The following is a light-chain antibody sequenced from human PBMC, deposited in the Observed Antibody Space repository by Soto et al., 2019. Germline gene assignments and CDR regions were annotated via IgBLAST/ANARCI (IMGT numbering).Light chain of an antibody. CDR2: GVS. CDR3: QQYGSSPLIT. CDR1: QSVSSN. Sequence: EIVITQSPATLSVSPGERATLSCRCSQSVSSNLAWYQQKPGQAPKFLIYGVSSRATGIPDRFSGSGSGTDFTLTISRLEPEDFAVYHCQQYGSSPLITFGQGTRLEIK. J-gene: IGKJ5*01. V-gene: IGKV3-20*01.